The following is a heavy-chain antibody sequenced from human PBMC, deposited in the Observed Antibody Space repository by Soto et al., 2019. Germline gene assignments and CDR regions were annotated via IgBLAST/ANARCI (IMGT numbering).Heavy chain of an antibody. CDR3: ASSATAMASYYYYGMDV. Sequence: QVQLVQSGAEVKKPGSSVKVSCKASGGTFSSYAISWVRQAPGQGLEWMGGIIPIFGTANYAQKFQGRVTITADESTSTAYMELSSLRSEDTAVYYCASSATAMASYYYYGMDVWGQGTTVTVS. J-gene: IGHJ6*02. D-gene: IGHD5-18*01. V-gene: IGHV1-69*01. CDR2: IIPIFGTA. CDR1: GGTFSSYA.